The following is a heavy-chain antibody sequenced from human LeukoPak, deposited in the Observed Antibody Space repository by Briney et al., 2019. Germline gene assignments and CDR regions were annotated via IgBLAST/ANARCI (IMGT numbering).Heavy chain of an antibody. CDR1: GFSFSSYA. Sequence: GGSLSLSCVASGFSFSSYAMSWVRQAPGKGLEWVSAISESGTSTYYADSVKGRFTISRDNSKNTLYLQMNSLRAEDTAVYYCAKFVYYYDTSGYSHWGQGSPVTVSS. CDR3: AKFVYYYDTSGYSH. D-gene: IGHD3-22*01. J-gene: IGHJ4*02. CDR2: ISESGTST. V-gene: IGHV3-23*01.